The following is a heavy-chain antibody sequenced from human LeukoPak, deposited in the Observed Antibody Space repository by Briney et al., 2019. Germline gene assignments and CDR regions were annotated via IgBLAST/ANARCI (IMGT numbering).Heavy chain of an antibody. V-gene: IGHV1-18*01. CDR3: ARANTHDRRAAPIDY. CDR1: GYTFTSYG. J-gene: IGHJ4*02. CDR2: ISAYNGNT. Sequence: ASVKVSCKASGYTFTSYGISWVRQAPGQGLEWMGWISAYNGNTNYAQKLQGRVTMTTDTSTSTAYMELMSLRSDDTAVYYCARANTHDRRAAPIDYWGQGTLVTVSS. D-gene: IGHD6-6*01.